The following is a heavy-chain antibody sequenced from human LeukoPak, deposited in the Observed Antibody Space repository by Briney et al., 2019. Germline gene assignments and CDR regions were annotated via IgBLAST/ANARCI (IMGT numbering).Heavy chain of an antibody. V-gene: IGHV3-30*18. CDR3: AKVMSGELPLA. CDR1: GFTFNSYG. D-gene: IGHD1-26*01. CDR2: ISYDGSNK. J-gene: IGHJ5*02. Sequence: GRSLRLSCAASGFTFNSYGMHWVRQAPGKGLEWVAVISYDGSNKYYADSVKGRFTISRDNSKNTLYLQMNSLRTEDTAVYYCAKVMSGELPLAWGQGTLVTVSS.